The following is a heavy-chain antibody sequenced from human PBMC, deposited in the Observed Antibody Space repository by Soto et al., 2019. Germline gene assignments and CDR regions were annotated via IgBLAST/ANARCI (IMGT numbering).Heavy chain of an antibody. CDR3: AKTPNYDYIWGQWFDP. Sequence: GGSLRLSCAASGFSFSRYAMTWVRQAPGKGLEWVSAISASGYTPYYADSVKGRFTIFRVNSKNTVYLQMNSLRVEDMAIYYCAKTPNYDYIWGQWFDPWGQGTLVTVSS. D-gene: IGHD3-16*01. CDR2: ISASGYTP. CDR1: GFSFSRYA. J-gene: IGHJ5*02. V-gene: IGHV3-23*01.